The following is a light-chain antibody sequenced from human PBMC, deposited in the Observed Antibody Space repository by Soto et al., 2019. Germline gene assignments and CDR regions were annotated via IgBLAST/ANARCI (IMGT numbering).Light chain of an antibody. CDR2: EVS. CDR3: SSYTSSSPYV. CDR1: SSDVGGYNY. Sequence: QSALTQPASVSGSPGQSITISCTGTSSDVGGYNYVSWYQQHPGKAPKLMIYEVSNRPSGVSNRFSGSKSGNTAPLTISGVQAEDEADYYCSSYTSSSPYVFGTGTKLTVL. V-gene: IGLV2-14*01. J-gene: IGLJ1*01.